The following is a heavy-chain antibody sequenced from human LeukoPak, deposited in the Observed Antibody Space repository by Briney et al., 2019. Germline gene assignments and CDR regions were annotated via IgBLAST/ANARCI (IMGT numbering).Heavy chain of an antibody. CDR2: IYYSGST. V-gene: IGHV4-59*01. Sequence: PSETLSLXCTVSGGSISSYYWSWTRQPPGKGLEWIGYIYYSGSTNYNPSLKSRVTISVDTSKNQFSLKLSSVTAADTAVYYCARLQLRSYYYMDVWGKGTTVTVSS. CDR1: GGSISSYY. CDR3: ARLQLRSYYYMDV. D-gene: IGHD5-18*01. J-gene: IGHJ6*03.